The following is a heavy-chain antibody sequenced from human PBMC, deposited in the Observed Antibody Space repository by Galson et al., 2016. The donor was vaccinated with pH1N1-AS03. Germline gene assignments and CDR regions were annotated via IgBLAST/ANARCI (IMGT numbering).Heavy chain of an antibody. Sequence: SVKVSCKASGYTFTSVGISWVRQAPGQGLEWVGWIRPATGTTHYAQNFQGRVTMTSDTSTDTVYMELTRLISDDTAVYYGATDNWNSFDPWGQGTLVTVSS. D-gene: IGHD1-1*01. CDR3: ATDNWNSFDP. J-gene: IGHJ5*02. V-gene: IGHV1-18*01. CDR2: IRPATGTT. CDR1: GYTFTSVG.